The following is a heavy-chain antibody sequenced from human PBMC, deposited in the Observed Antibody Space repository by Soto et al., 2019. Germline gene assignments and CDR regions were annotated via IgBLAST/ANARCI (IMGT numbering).Heavy chain of an antibody. CDR2: IKQDGSEK. V-gene: IGHV3-7*03. CDR1: GLTFSGHW. CDR3: ASRVPDVAYYGVFDY. D-gene: IGHD3-3*01. Sequence: GGSLRLSCAASGLTFSGHWMTWVRQAPGKGLEWVANIKQDGSEKYYVDSVKGRFTISRDNAKNSVFLQMNSLTVEDTAMYYCASRVPDVAYYGVFDYWGQGTLVTVSS. J-gene: IGHJ4*02.